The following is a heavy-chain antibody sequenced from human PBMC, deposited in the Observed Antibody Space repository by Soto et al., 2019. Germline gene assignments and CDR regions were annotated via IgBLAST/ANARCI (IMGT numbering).Heavy chain of an antibody. CDR3: ARPIYCSGGSCYSGSWFDP. Sequence: QVQLAQSGAEVKKPGSSVKVSCKASGGTFSSYAISWVRQAPGQGLEWMGGIIPIFGTANYAQKFQGRVTITADESTSTAYMELSSLRSEDTAVYYCARPIYCSGGSCYSGSWFDPWGQGTLVTVSS. D-gene: IGHD2-15*01. V-gene: IGHV1-69*01. CDR2: IIPIFGTA. J-gene: IGHJ5*02. CDR1: GGTFSSYA.